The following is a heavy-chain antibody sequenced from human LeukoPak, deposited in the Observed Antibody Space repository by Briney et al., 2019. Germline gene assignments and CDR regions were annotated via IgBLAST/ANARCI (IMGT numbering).Heavy chain of an antibody. V-gene: IGHV4-59*01. CDR1: GGSIRGYY. CDR3: ARTNTFDI. J-gene: IGHJ3*02. Sequence: SGTLSLTCTVSGGSIRGYYWNWIRQPPGKGLQWIGYISYSGSTNCNPPLKSRVTISVGTSRNQVSLKLTSMTAADTGVYYCARTNTFDIGGQGTMVTVSS. CDR2: ISYSGST.